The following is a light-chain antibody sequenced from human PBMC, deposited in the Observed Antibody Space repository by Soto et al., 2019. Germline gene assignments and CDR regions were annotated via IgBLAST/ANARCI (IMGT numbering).Light chain of an antibody. CDR1: QSISTW. CDR2: KAS. V-gene: IGKV1-5*03. J-gene: IGKJ1*01. Sequence: DIQMAQSPSTLSASVGDRVTITCRASQSISTWLAWYQHKAGKAPKLLIYKASNLESGVPSRFSGSGSGTEFTLTISSHHPEDFATYYCQQYNTYSFGQGTKVEIK. CDR3: QQYNTYS.